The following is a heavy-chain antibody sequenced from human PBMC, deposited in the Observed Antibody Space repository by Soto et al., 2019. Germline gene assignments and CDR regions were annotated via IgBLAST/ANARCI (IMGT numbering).Heavy chain of an antibody. D-gene: IGHD6-6*01. CDR2: IYYSGST. V-gene: IGHV4-39*01. Sequence: QLQLQESGPGLVKPSETLSLTCTVSGGSISSSSYYWGWIRQPPGKGLEWIGRIYYSGSTYYNPSLKSGVTISVDTSKNQCSLKLSSVTAADTAVYYCARGPMLTAAPLHGMDVWGQGTTVTVSS. CDR1: GGSISSSSYY. CDR3: ARGPMLTAAPLHGMDV. J-gene: IGHJ6*02.